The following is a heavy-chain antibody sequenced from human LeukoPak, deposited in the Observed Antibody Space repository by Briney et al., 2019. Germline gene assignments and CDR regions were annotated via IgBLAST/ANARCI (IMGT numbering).Heavy chain of an antibody. J-gene: IGHJ3*02. CDR3: ARVTKQDAFDI. D-gene: IGHD3-3*01. V-gene: IGHV3-48*03. CDR2: ISSSGSTI. Sequence: PGGSLRLSCAASGFTFSSYEMNWVRQAPGKGLEWVSYISSSGSTIYYADSVKGRFTISRDNAKNSLYLQMNSLRAEDTAVYYCARVTKQDAFDIWGQGTMVTVSS. CDR1: GFTFSSYE.